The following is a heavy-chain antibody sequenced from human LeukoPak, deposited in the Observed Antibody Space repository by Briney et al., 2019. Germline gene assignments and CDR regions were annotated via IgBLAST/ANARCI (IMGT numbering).Heavy chain of an antibody. CDR1: GGPISRSSYY. J-gene: IGHJ5*02. CDR2: IYYSGST. CDR3: ARVGYCTNGVCYNWFDP. V-gene: IGHV4-39*01. D-gene: IGHD2-8*01. Sequence: SETLSLTCTVSGGPISRSSYYWGWIRQPPGKGLEWIGSIYYSGSTHYNPSLKSRVTISADTSKNQFSLKLASVTAADTSVYFCARVGYCTNGVCYNWFDPWGQGTLVTVSS.